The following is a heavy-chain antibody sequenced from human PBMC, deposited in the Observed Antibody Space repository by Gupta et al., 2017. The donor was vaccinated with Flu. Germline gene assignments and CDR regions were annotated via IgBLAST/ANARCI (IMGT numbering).Heavy chain of an antibody. D-gene: IGHD6-19*01. V-gene: IGHV3-9*01. CDR2: INWNSGSI. CDR1: GFTFHEYA. J-gene: IGHJ5*02. Sequence: EEQLVESGGGLVQPGRSLRLSCAASGFTFHEYAMHWVRQAPGKGLEWVSGINWNSGSIAYADAVKGRFTISRDNAKNFLYLQMNSLRAEDTAFYYCAKDPSTHSSGWYAGWFDPWGQGTLVTVSS. CDR3: AKDPSTHSSGWYAGWFDP.